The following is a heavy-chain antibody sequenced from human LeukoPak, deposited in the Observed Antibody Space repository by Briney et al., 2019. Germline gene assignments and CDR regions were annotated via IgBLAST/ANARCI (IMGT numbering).Heavy chain of an antibody. J-gene: IGHJ5*02. CDR1: GGTFTNSA. CDR2: IMPLFGTA. CDR3: ARDVHGDYGSGWFDP. V-gene: IGHV1-69*05. Sequence: SVKVSCKTSGGTFTNSAISWVRQAPGQGLEWLGGIMPLFGTAGYAQKFQGRVTITKDESTRTVYLELSSLTSDDTAVYYCARDVHGDYGSGWFDPWGQGTLVSVSS. D-gene: IGHD4-17*01.